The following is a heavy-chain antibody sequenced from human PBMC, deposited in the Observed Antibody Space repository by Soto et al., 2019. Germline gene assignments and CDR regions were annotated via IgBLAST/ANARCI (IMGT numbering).Heavy chain of an antibody. J-gene: IGHJ6*03. D-gene: IGHD2-2*02. CDR2: IKQDEGEK. CDR1: GFTFSDYW. V-gene: IGHV3-7*01. Sequence: EVQLVESGGNLVQPGGSLRLSCAASGFTFSDYWMAWVRQAPGKGLEWVANIKQDEGEKYYVDSVKGRFTISRDNAKNSLYLQMNSPRAEDTAVYYCARIPIEAPDYCYNMDVWGRGTTVTVSS. CDR3: ARIPIEAPDYCYNMDV.